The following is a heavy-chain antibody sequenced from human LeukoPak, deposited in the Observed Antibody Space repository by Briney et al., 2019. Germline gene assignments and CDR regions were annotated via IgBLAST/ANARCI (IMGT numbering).Heavy chain of an antibody. CDR1: GFTFSSYA. V-gene: IGHV3-30-3*01. J-gene: IGHJ6*02. CDR2: ISYDGSNK. CDR3: AREIPMGYDSSGYGYYYGMDV. Sequence: PGGSLRLSCAASGFTFSSYAMHWVRQAPGKGLEWVAVISYDGSNKYYADSVKGRFTISRDNSKNTLYLQMNSLRAEDTAVYYCAREIPMGYDSSGYGYYYGMDVWGQGTTVTVSS. D-gene: IGHD3-22*01.